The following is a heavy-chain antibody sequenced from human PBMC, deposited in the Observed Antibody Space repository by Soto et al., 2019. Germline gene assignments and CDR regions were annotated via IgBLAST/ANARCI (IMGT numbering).Heavy chain of an antibody. D-gene: IGHD3-16*01. CDR3: AREGEMPYYYYGLDV. J-gene: IGHJ6*02. CDR1: GYTFTTYG. CDR2: ISGYNGHT. V-gene: IGHV1-18*01. Sequence: QVQLVQSGAEVRKPGASVKVSCKASGYTFTTYGISWVRQAPGQGLEWMGWISGYNGHTKYARKFQGRVTMTTDTSTSTVYMDLRSLRSDDTAVYYCAREGEMPYYYYGLDVWGQGTTVTVSS.